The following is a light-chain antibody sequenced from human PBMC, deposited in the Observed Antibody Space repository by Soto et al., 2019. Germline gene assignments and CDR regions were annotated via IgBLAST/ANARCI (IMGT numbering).Light chain of an antibody. CDR3: QQYNNWPLT. V-gene: IGKV3-15*01. CDR2: GAS. J-gene: IGKJ4*01. CDR1: QSVSSK. Sequence: EIVMTQSPATLSVSPGERATLSCRASQSVSSKLAWYQQKPGQAPRLLIYGASTRATGIPARFSGSGSGTDFTLTISSLESEDFAVYYCQQYNNWPLTLGGGTKVEIK.